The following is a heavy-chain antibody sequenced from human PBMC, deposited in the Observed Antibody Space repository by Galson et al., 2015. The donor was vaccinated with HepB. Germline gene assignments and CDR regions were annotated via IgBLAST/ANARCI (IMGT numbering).Heavy chain of an antibody. D-gene: IGHD4-11*01. Sequence: FLRLSCAASGFTFSSYGMHWVRPAPGKGLGWVAVIWYDGSNKYYADSVKGRFTISRDNSKNTLYLQMNSLRAEDTAVHYCARANNDYTPSYYFDYWGQGTLVTVSS. CDR2: IWYDGSNK. V-gene: IGHV3-33*01. CDR1: GFTFSSYG. J-gene: IGHJ4*02. CDR3: ARANNDYTPSYYFDY.